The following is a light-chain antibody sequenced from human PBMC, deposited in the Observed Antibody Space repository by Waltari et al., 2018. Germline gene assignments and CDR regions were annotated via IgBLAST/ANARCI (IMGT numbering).Light chain of an antibody. Sequence: QSALTQPASVSGSPGQSITISCTGTSSDVVGYNTVSCDQQHPGKAPKLMIYDVSKRPSGVSNRFSGSKSGNTASLTISGLQAEDEADYYCSSYTSSSTYVFGTGTKVTVL. J-gene: IGLJ1*01. CDR3: SSYTSSSTYV. V-gene: IGLV2-14*01. CDR2: DVS. CDR1: SSDVVGYNT.